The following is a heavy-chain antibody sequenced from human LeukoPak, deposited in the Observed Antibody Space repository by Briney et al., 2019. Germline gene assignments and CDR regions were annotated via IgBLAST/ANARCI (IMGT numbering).Heavy chain of an antibody. CDR1: GFTIRNNY. D-gene: IGHD4-17*01. CDR3: ARALSDYGDFHLAY. Sequence: GGSLRLSCAATGFTIRNNYMSWVRQAPGKGLEWVSIIYTNTNTYYADSVKGRFTISRHNSKNTVYLQMSSLRPEDAAVYYCARALSDYGDFHLAYWGQGIRVTVS. J-gene: IGHJ4*02. V-gene: IGHV3-53*04. CDR2: IYTNTNT.